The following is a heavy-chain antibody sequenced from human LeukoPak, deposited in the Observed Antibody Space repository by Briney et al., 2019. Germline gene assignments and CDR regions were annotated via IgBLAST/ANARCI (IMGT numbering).Heavy chain of an antibody. Sequence: GGSLRLSCAASGFTVSNNYMSWVRQAPGQGLEWVSVIYTGGSTHYADSVKGRFIISRDNAKNSLYLQMNSLRAEDTAVYNCAKIYEAINWGQGTLVTVSS. J-gene: IGHJ4*02. CDR1: GFTVSNNY. CDR2: IYTGGST. D-gene: IGHD5/OR15-5a*01. V-gene: IGHV3-53*01. CDR3: AKIYEAIN.